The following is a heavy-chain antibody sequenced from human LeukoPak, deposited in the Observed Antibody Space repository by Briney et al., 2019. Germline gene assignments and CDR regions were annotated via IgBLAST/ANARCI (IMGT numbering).Heavy chain of an antibody. J-gene: IGHJ4*02. CDR3: GRGSYFRGNADY. CDR2: IYTSGST. V-gene: IGHV4-4*07. Sequence: PSETLSLTCTVSGGSISSYYWSWIRQPAGKGLEWIGRIYTSGSTNYNPSLKSRVTMSVDTSKNQSSLKLSSVTAADTAVYYCGRGSYFRGNADYWGQGTLVTVSS. D-gene: IGHD1-26*01. CDR1: GGSISSYY.